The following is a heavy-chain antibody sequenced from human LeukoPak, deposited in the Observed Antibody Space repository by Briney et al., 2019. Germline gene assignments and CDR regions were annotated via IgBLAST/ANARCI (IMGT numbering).Heavy chain of an antibody. Sequence: PSETLSLTCTVSGGSISSSNYYWGWIRQPPGKGLEWIGSIHYSGSTYYNPSLKSRVTISVDTSKNQFSLKLSSVTAADTAVYYCAREGGDYGGNSQFWYFDLWGRGTLVTVSS. CDR2: IHYSGST. D-gene: IGHD4-23*01. CDR1: GGSISSSNYY. CDR3: AREGGDYGGNSQFWYFDL. J-gene: IGHJ2*01. V-gene: IGHV4-39*07.